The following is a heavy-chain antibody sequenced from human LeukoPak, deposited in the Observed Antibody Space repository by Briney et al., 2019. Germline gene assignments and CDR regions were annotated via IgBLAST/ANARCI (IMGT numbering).Heavy chain of an antibody. Sequence: GGSLRLSCAASGFTFDDNAMHWVRQAPGKGLEWVSGINWNSGSMGYADSVKGRFTISRDNSKNTLYLQMNSLRAEDTAVYYCARRAGAYSHPYDYWGQGTLVTVSS. CDR2: INWNSGSM. D-gene: IGHD4/OR15-4a*01. CDR3: ARRAGAYSHPYDY. V-gene: IGHV3-9*01. CDR1: GFTFDDNA. J-gene: IGHJ4*02.